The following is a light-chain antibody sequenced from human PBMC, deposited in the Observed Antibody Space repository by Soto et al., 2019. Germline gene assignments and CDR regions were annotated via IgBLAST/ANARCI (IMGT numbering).Light chain of an antibody. CDR3: LQRERYPLT. CDR2: DAS. J-gene: IGKJ4*01. V-gene: IGKV1-17*01. Sequence: DIQMTQSPSSLSASVGDRVTITCRASQAIGDTLDWYQHKPGKTPKRLTYDASQMQSGVPSRFSGSVFGTEYTLTINSLQPEDSATYYCLQRERYPLTFGGGTKVDIK. CDR1: QAIGDT.